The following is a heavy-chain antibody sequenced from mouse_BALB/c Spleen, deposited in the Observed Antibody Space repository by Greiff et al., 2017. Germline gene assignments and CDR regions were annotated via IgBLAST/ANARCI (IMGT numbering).Heavy chain of an antibody. CDR2: INPSTGYT. D-gene: IGHD1-2*01. CDR3: ASSLLLRLRAWFAY. J-gene: IGHJ3*01. V-gene: IGHV1-7*01. Sequence: QVQLKESGAELAKPGASVKMSCKASGYTFTSYWMHWVKQRPGQGLEWIGYINPSTGYTEYNQKFKDKATLTADKSSSTAYMQLSSLTSEDSAVYYCASSLLLRLRAWFAYWGQGTLVTVSA. CDR1: GYTFTSYW.